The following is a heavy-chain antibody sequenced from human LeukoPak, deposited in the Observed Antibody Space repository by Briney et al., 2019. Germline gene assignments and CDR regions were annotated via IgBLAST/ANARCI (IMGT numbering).Heavy chain of an antibody. Sequence: GGSLRLSCAASGFTFSSYAMHWVRQAPGQGLEWMGIINPSGGSTSYAQKFQGRVTMTRDTSTSTVYMELSSLRSEDTAVYYCARPGAVAGTGGGLDYWGQGTLVTVSS. V-gene: IGHV1-46*01. CDR3: ARPGAVAGTGGGLDY. D-gene: IGHD6-19*01. CDR1: GFTFSSYA. J-gene: IGHJ4*02. CDR2: INPSGGST.